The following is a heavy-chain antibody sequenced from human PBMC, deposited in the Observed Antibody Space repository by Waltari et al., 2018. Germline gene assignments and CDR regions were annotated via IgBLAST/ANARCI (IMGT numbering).Heavy chain of an antibody. J-gene: IGHJ5*02. Sequence: QVQLQESGPGLVKPSETLSLTCTVSGGSISSYYWSWIRQPPGKGLEWIGYIYYSGSTNYNPSLKSRVTISVDTSKNQFSLKLSSVTAADTAVYYCARYSGSYNWFDPWGQGTLVTVSS. V-gene: IGHV4-59*01. CDR3: ARYSGSYNWFDP. CDR1: GGSISSYY. CDR2: IYYSGST. D-gene: IGHD1-26*01.